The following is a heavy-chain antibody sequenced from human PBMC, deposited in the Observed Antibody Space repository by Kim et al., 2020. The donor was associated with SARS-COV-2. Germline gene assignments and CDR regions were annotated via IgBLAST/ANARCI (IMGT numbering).Heavy chain of an antibody. J-gene: IGHJ4*02. V-gene: IGHV3-74*03. D-gene: IGHD4-4*01. CDR2: ST. CDR3: ARGAGNRFDY. Sequence: STMYADSVKGRFTISRDNAKNTLYLQMNSLSAEDTAVYYCARGAGNRFDYWGQGTLVTVSS.